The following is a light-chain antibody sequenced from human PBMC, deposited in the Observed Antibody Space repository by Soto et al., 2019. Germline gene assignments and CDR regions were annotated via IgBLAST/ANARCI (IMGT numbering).Light chain of an antibody. V-gene: IGKV3-15*01. CDR2: GAS. J-gene: IGKJ2*03. Sequence: EIVMTQSPDTLSVSPGERATISCRASQSVRNDLAWYQQKPGKAPRVLVYGASTTATGVPARFSGSGSGTEFTLTITSLQSEDFAVYYCKQYNNWYSFGQGTKLEIK. CDR3: KQYNNWYS. CDR1: QSVRND.